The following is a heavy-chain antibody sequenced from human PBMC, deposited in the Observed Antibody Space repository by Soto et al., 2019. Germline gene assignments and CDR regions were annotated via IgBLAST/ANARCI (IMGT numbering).Heavy chain of an antibody. Sequence: SETLSLTCTVSGGAVSSGTYYWSWIRQPPGKGLEWIGHIYFTGSTNYNPSLKSRVTMSLDTSRNQFSLKLSSVTAADTAVYYCTRGTPRVQWFDPWGRGTRVTVSS. CDR1: GGAVSSGTYY. J-gene: IGHJ5*02. CDR2: IYFTGST. CDR3: TRGTPRVQWFDP. V-gene: IGHV4-61*01.